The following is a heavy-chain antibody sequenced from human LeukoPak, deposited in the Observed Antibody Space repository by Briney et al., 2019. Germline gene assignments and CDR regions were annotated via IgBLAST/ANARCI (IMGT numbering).Heavy chain of an antibody. J-gene: IGHJ4*02. D-gene: IGHD3-10*01. Sequence: AGTLSLTCADYGWTFSGYYWSWIRQPPGKGLEWVGEINHSGSTNYNPSPKCRVALSLDTTKTQISLKLSSVTAADTAVYYCARGRRRYYGSGSYLFDDWGQGTLVTASS. CDR3: ARGRRRYYGSGSYLFDD. CDR2: INHSGST. CDR1: GWTFSGYY. V-gene: IGHV4-34*01.